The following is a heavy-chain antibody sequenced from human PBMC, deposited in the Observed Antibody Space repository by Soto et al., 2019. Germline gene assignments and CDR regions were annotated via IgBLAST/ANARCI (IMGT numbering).Heavy chain of an antibody. CDR1: GFTFSDYY. CDR3: ARRLQWQLRPLDS. CDR2: INTLSSAI. V-gene: IGHV3-11*01. J-gene: IGHJ4*02. D-gene: IGHD6-19*01. Sequence: QVHLMESGGGLVKPGGSLRLSCAGSGFTFSDYYITWIRRAPGKGLEWVSYINTLSSAIYYADSVKSRFTISRDNAKNSVYLQMNSLRAEDTAVYYCARRLQWQLRPLDSWGRGTLVTVSS.